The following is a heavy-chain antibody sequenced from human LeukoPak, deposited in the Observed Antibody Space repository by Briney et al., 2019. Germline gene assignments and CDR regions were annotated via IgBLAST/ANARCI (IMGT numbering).Heavy chain of an antibody. J-gene: IGHJ4*02. CDR2: IKSKTNGGTT. V-gene: IGHV3-15*01. Sequence: GGSLRLSCAASVFTFSNAWMSWVRQAPGKGRVWVVHIKSKTNGGTTDYAAPVKGRFTISRDDSKNTLSLQMNSLKTEDTAVYYCTTLHYYDSGSSFDYWGQGTLVTVSS. CDR3: TTLHYYDSGSSFDY. CDR1: VFTFSNAW. D-gene: IGHD3-10*01.